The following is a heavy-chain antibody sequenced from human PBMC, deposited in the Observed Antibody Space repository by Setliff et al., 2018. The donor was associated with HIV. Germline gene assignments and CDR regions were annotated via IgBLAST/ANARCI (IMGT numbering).Heavy chain of an antibody. CDR1: GGSMNSHY. Sequence: SETLSLTCSVFGGSMNSHYWSWIRQPPGKGLEWIGLIYYTGIPTYNTSLKSRVTMSVGRSKNQFSLRLTSVTAADTAMYYCARVARVHPFDPWGQGTLVTVSS. CDR2: IYYTGIP. CDR3: ARVARVHPFDP. J-gene: IGHJ5*02. V-gene: IGHV4-59*11.